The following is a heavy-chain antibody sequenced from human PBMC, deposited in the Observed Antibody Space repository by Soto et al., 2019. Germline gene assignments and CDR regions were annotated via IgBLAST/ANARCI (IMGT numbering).Heavy chain of an antibody. Sequence: QVQLVQSGAEVKKPGASVKVSCKASGYTFTNYAFIWVRQAPGQGLEWMGWISASHGNTNYPQKLQGRVTMTTDTSTSPAYMELRSLRSDDTAVYCFTMNLAAAGPFDCWGQGNLVTVSS. CDR1: GYTFTNYA. CDR3: TMNLAAAGPFDC. CDR2: ISASHGNT. J-gene: IGHJ4*02. D-gene: IGHD6-13*01. V-gene: IGHV1-18*01.